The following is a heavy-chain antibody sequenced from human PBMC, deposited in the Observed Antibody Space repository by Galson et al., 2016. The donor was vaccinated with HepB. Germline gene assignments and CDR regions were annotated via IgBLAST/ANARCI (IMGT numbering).Heavy chain of an antibody. D-gene: IGHD6-19*01. J-gene: IGHJ3*02. CDR1: RFAFSSYD. V-gene: IGHV3-13*01. CDR3: ARVRGWNQDDAFDI. Sequence: SLRLSCAASRFAFSSYDMHWVRQGTGKGLEWVSAIDTAGDTYYSGSVKGRFTISRENAKNSLYLHMNSLSAGDTAVYYCARVRGWNQDDAFDIWGQGTTVTVSS. CDR2: IDTAGDT.